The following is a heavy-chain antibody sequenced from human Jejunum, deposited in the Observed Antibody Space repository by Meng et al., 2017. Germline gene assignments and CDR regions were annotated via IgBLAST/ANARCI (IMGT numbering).Heavy chain of an antibody. J-gene: IGHJ4*02. CDR1: GDSMTSANG. V-gene: IGHV4-4*02. CDR2: VYRSGNT. CDR3: AKAQSIGGRGNQLAY. D-gene: IGHD4-23*01. Sequence: QVQLQESGPGLVKPSGTQALTCAVPGDSMTSANGWSWVRQPPEKGLEWIGEVYRSGNTNYNSSFEGRVTISMDKSKNQLSLRLTSVTAADTAVYYCAKAQSIGGRGNQLAYWGQGTLVTVSS.